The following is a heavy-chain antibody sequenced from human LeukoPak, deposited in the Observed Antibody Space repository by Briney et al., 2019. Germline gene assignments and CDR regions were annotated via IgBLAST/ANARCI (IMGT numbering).Heavy chain of an antibody. Sequence: HPARYLRRYSAASGFTISSYARHRLRHAPGQGREWGAVISYDGSNKYYADSVKGRFTSSRDNSKDTLYLQMNSLRAEDTAVYYCARDEYSSPTDMDVWGKGTTVTVSS. J-gene: IGHJ6*03. CDR3: ARDEYSSPTDMDV. CDR2: ISYDGSNK. D-gene: IGHD6-6*01. V-gene: IGHV3-30-3*01. CDR1: GFTISSYA.